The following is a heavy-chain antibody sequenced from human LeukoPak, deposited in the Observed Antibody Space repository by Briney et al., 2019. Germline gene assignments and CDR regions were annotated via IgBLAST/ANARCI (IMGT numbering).Heavy chain of an antibody. D-gene: IGHD1-26*01. CDR2: ISYDGSNK. CDR3: ARIPRRWEIQVAWFDP. V-gene: IGHV3-30-3*01. CDR1: GFTFSSYA. Sequence: GRSLRISCAASGFTFSSYAMHWVRQAPGKGLEWVAVISYDGSNKYYSNSVKGRFTISRDNSKNTLYLQMNSLRAEDTAVYYCARIPRRWEIQVAWFDPWGQETLVTVSS. J-gene: IGHJ5*02.